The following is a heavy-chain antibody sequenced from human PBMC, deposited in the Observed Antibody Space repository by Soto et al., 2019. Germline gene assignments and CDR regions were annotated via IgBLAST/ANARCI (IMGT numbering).Heavy chain of an antibody. J-gene: IGHJ4*02. V-gene: IGHV1-58*01. D-gene: IGHD3-22*01. CDR1: GFTFTSSA. CDR3: AADADYYYDSSGYFC. CDR2: IVVVSGNT. Sequence: QMQLVQSGPEVKKPGTSVKVSCKASGFTFTSSAVQWVRQARGQRLEWIGWIVVVSGNTNYAQKFQERVTITRDMSTSTAYMELSSLRSEDTAVYYCAADADYYYDSSGYFCWGQGTLVTVSS.